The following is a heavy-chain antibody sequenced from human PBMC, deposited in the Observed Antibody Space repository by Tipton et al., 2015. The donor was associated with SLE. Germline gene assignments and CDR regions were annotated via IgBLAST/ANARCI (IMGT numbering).Heavy chain of an antibody. Sequence: TLSLTCTVSGGSISSSSYYWGWIRQPPGKGLEWIGTIYYSGGTFYNPSLKSRVTISVDTSKSQFSLKLSSVTAADTAVYYCARERFFARRGFDIWGQGTMVTVSS. CDR1: GGSISSSSYY. J-gene: IGHJ3*02. CDR2: IYYSGGT. V-gene: IGHV4-39*07. D-gene: IGHD3-10*01. CDR3: ARERFFARRGFDI.